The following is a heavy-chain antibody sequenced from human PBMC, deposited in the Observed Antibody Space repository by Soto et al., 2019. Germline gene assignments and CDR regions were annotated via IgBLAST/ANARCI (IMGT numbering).Heavy chain of an antibody. V-gene: IGHV3-30-3*01. D-gene: IGHD3-22*01. J-gene: IGHJ5*02. CDR1: GFTFSSYA. Sequence: LRLSCAASGFTFSSYAMHWVRQAPGKGLEWVAVISYDGSNKYYADSVKGRFTISRDNSKNTLYLQMNSLRAEDTAVYYCASVGGIYYYDSSGNYNWFDPWGQGTLVTVSS. CDR3: ASVGGIYYYDSSGNYNWFDP. CDR2: ISYDGSNK.